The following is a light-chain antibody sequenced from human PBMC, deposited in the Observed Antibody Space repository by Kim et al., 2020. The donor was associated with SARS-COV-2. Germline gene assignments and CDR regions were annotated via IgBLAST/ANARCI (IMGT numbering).Light chain of an antibody. CDR3: SSYAGRNNLV. CDR1: SSDVGGYNY. Sequence: GHSVTISCTGTSSDVGGYNYVSWYQQHPGKAPKLMIYEVSKRPSGVPDRFSGSKSGNTASLTVSGLQAEDEAYYYCSSYAGRNNLVFGGGTQLTVL. CDR2: EVS. V-gene: IGLV2-8*01. J-gene: IGLJ2*01.